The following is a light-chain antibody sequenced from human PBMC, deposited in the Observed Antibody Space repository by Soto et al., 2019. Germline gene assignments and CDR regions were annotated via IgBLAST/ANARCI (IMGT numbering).Light chain of an antibody. CDR2: GAH. J-gene: IGKJ4*01. CDR3: QQRNSYPLS. V-gene: IGKV1-9*01. CDR1: QDISSY. Sequence: DIQLTQSPSLLSAPVGDRVTITCRASQDISSYLAWYQQKPGRAPELLIHGAHSLHSGVPSLFSGSGSGTAFSLTISSLQPKCFATYYCQQRNSYPLSFGGGTQVKT.